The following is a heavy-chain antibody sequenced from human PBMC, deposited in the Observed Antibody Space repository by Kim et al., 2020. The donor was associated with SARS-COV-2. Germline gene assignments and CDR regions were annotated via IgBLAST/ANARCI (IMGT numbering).Heavy chain of an antibody. CDR3: ARQRGYDFDM. CDR2: ST. V-gene: IGHV3-23*01. J-gene: IGHJ3*02. Sequence: STQYADAGRGRFTSSRDNSKTARYVQMNSLRAEDTALYYCARQRGYDFDMWGQGTMVTVSS. D-gene: IGHD1-1*01.